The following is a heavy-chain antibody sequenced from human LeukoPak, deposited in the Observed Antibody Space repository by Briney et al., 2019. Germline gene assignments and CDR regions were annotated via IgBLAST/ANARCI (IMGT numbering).Heavy chain of an antibody. CDR2: INPNSGGT. Sequence: ASVKVSCKASGYTFTGYYMHWVRQAPGQGLEWVGWINPNSGGTNYAQKFQGWVTMTRDTSISTAYMELSRLRSDDTAMYYCARDTDDTGFDYWGQGTLVTVSS. V-gene: IGHV1-2*04. CDR1: GYTFTGYY. D-gene: IGHD3-22*01. CDR3: ARDTDDTGFDY. J-gene: IGHJ4*02.